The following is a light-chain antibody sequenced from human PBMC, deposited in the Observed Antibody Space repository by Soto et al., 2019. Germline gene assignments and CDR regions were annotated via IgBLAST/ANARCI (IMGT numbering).Light chain of an antibody. CDR2: EVS. CDR3: YSYTSSTSAV. Sequence: QSALTQPASVSGSPGQSITISCTGTSSDVGRYNYVSWFQKHPGKAPKLMIFEVSTRPSGVSNRFSGSKSGNTASLTISGLQIEDEADYYCYSYTSSTSAVFGGGTKVSVL. CDR1: SSDVGRYNY. J-gene: IGLJ2*01. V-gene: IGLV2-14*01.